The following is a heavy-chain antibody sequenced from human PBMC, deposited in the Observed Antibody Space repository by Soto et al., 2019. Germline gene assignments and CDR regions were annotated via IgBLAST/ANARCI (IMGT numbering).Heavy chain of an antibody. CDR2: IVVGSGNT. CDR3: AAERTYCGGDCYVD. Sequence: QMQLVQSGPDVKKPGTSVKVSCKASGFTFTSYAVQWVRQARGQRLEWIGWIVVGSGNTNYAQKFQGRVTITRDMSTITAYMELSSLRSEDTAVYYCAAERTYCGGDCYVDWGQGTLVTVSS. CDR1: GFTFTSYA. V-gene: IGHV1-58*01. J-gene: IGHJ4*02. D-gene: IGHD2-21*02.